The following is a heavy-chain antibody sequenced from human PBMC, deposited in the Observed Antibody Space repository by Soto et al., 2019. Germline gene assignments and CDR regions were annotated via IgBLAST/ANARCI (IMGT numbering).Heavy chain of an antibody. J-gene: IGHJ5*02. CDR1: GGSFSSSTYY. D-gene: IGHD3-22*01. CDR3: ARQPYDSTGYYYGA. CDR2: MYSGGNT. V-gene: IGHV4-39*01. Sequence: QLQLQESGPGLVKPSETLSLTCTVSGGSFSSSTYYWGWIRQPPGKGLEWIGSMYSGGNTYYNPSLKSRVNVSVDTSKNHFSLKLTSGTAADTAMYYCARQPYDSTGYYYGAWGQGTLVTVSS.